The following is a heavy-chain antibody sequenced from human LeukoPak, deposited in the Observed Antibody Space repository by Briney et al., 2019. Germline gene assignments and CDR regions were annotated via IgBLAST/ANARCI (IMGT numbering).Heavy chain of an antibody. J-gene: IGHJ6*02. D-gene: IGHD6-19*01. Sequence: PSETLSLTCAVYGGSFSGYYWSWIRQPPGKGLEWIGEINHSGSTNYNPSLKSRVTISVDTSKNQFSLKLSSVTAADTAVYYCARESFPYSSGWYYYYGMDVWGQGTTVTVSS. CDR3: ARESFPYSSGWYYYYGMDV. CDR1: GGSFSGYY. V-gene: IGHV4-34*01. CDR2: INHSGST.